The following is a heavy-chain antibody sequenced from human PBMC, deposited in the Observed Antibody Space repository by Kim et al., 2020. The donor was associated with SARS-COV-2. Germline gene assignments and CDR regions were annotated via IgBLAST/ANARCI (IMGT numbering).Heavy chain of an antibody. CDR3: AKSSPGYSSSWYRPARGREFDY. CDR2: ISGSGGST. J-gene: IGHJ4*02. D-gene: IGHD6-13*01. CDR1: GFTFSSYA. V-gene: IGHV3-23*01. Sequence: GGSLRLSCAASGFTFSSYAMSWVRQAPGKGLEWVSAISGSGGSTYYADSVKGRFTISRDNSKNTLYLQMNSLRAEDTAVYYCAKSSPGYSSSWYRPARGREFDYWGQGTLVTVSS.